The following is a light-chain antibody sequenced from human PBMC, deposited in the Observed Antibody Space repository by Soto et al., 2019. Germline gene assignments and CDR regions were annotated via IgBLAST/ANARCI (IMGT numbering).Light chain of an antibody. CDR2: DVS. CDR1: SSDIGRYNF. J-gene: IGLJ1*01. CDR3: NSYTSTSPPYV. V-gene: IGLV2-14*01. Sequence: HSVLTQPASVSGSAGRSISISCTGTSSDIGRYNFVSWYQQRPGQAPKLLIFDVSHRPSGISDRFSGSKSGYTASLTISGLQAEDEADYYCNSYTSTSPPYVFGTG.